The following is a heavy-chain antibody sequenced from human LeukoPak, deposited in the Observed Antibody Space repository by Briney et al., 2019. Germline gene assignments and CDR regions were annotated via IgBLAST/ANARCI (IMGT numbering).Heavy chain of an antibody. CDR2: INSGGSST. D-gene: IGHD3-10*01. Sequence: GGSLRLSCAASGFTFSSYWMHWVRQAPGKWLVWVSRINSGGSSTSYADSVKGRFTISRDNAKNTLYLQMNSLRAEDTAVYYCARAAEYGSGSYYRPYFDYWGQGTLVTVSS. J-gene: IGHJ4*02. CDR1: GFTFSSYW. V-gene: IGHV3-74*01. CDR3: ARAAEYGSGSYYRPYFDY.